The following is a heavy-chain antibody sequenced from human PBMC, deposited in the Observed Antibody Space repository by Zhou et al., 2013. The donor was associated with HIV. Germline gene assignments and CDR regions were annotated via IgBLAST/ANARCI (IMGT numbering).Heavy chain of an antibody. CDR2: IIPIFGTA. Sequence: QLVQSGAEVKKPGSSVKVSCKASGGTFSSYAISWVRQAPGQGLEWMGGIIPIFGTANYAQKFQGRVTITADESTSTAYMELSSLRSEDTAVYYCASPAGDGYKKIGPYFQHWGQGTLVTVSS. CDR3: ASPAGDGYKKIGPYFQH. CDR1: GGTFSSYA. J-gene: IGHJ1*01. D-gene: IGHD5-12*01. V-gene: IGHV1-69*12.